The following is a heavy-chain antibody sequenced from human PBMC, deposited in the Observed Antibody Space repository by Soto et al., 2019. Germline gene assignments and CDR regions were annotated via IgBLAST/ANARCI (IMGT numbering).Heavy chain of an antibody. J-gene: IGHJ6*02. V-gene: IGHV3-30-3*01. D-gene: IGHD2-21*02. CDR2: ISDDGSNK. CDR1: GFTFSSYA. CDR3: ARGPVVVTAIIGYYYGMDV. Sequence: QVQLVESGGGVVQPGRSLRLSCAASGFTFSSYAMHWVRQAPGKGLEWVAVISDDGSNKYYADSVKGRFTISRDNSKNTLYLQMNSLRAEDTAVYYCARGPVVVTAIIGYYYGMDVWGQGTTVTVSS.